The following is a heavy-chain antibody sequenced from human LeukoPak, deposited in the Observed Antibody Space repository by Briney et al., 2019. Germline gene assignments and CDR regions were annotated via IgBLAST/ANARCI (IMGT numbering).Heavy chain of an antibody. CDR1: GGSISSCY. V-gene: IGHV4-59*01. J-gene: IGHJ5*02. CDR3: ARESVLDGVRGVLNWFDP. Sequence: SETLSLTCTVSGGSISSCYWSWIRQPPGKGLEWIGYIYYSGSTNYNPSLKSRVTISVDTSKNQFSLKLSSVTAADTAVYYCARESVLDGVRGVLNWFDPWGQGTLVTVSS. CDR2: IYYSGST. D-gene: IGHD3-10*01.